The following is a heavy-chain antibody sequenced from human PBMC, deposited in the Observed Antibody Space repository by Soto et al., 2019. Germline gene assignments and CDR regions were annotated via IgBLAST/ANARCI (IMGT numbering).Heavy chain of an antibody. J-gene: IGHJ5*02. CDR2: IYPGDSKT. CDR3: ARSHCSSTSCYGAVWFDP. Sequence: GESLKISCKGSGFTFTNYWIAWVRQMPGKGLEWMGIIYPGDSKTRYSPSFQGQVTISADKSISTAYLQWSSLKASDTAMYYCARSHCSSTSCYGAVWFDPWGQGTLVTVYS. D-gene: IGHD2-2*01. V-gene: IGHV5-51*01. CDR1: GFTFTNYW.